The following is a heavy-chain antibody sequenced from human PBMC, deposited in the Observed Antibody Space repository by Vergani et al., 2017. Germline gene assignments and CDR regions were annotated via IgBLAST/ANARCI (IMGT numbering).Heavy chain of an antibody. J-gene: IGHJ4*02. Sequence: QVQLQESGPGLVKPSETLSLTCTVSGGPISSYYWSWIRQPPGKGLEWCGYHYYSGSTNYNPSLKSRVTISVDTSKNQFSLYLSSVTAADTTVYYCARANPDYIRGSYRPLHFDYWGQGTLVTVSS. CDR3: ARANPDYIRGSYRPLHFDY. V-gene: IGHV4-59*01. CDR1: GGPISSYY. CDR2: HYYSGST. D-gene: IGHD3-16*02.